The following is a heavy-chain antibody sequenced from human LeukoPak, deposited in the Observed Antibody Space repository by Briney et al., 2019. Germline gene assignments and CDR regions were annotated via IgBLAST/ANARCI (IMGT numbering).Heavy chain of an antibody. CDR2: ISSSSSYI. V-gene: IGHV3-21*01. D-gene: IGHD3-10*01. J-gene: IGHJ6*02. CDR1: GFTFSSYS. CDR3: ARVYGSAYYGMDV. Sequence: GGSLRLSCAASGFTFSSYSMNWVRQAPGKGLEWVSSISSSSSYIYYADSVKGRFTISRDNAKNSLYLQMNSLRAEDTAVYYCARVYGSAYYGMDVWGQGTMVTVSS.